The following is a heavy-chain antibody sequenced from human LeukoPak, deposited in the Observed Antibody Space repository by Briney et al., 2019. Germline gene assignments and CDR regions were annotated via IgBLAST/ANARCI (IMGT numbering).Heavy chain of an antibody. CDR2: ISAYNGNT. CDR1: GYTFTSYG. J-gene: IGHJ6*03. V-gene: IGHV1-18*01. Sequence: ASVKVSCKASGYTFTSYGISWVRQAPGQGLEWMGWISAYNGNTNYAQKLQGRVTMTTDTSTSTAYMELRSLRSDDTAVYHCAREYDFWSGYYTGYYYYYMDVWGKGTTVTVSS. CDR3: AREYDFWSGYYTGYYYYYMDV. D-gene: IGHD3-3*01.